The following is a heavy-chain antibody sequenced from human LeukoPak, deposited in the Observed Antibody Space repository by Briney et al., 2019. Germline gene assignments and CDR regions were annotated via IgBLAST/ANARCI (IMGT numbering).Heavy chain of an antibody. V-gene: IGHV3-23*01. CDR3: AKDWGMGDQLLRIDY. CDR1: GFTFSTYA. CDR2: ISGSGVST. J-gene: IGHJ4*02. D-gene: IGHD2-2*01. Sequence: GGSLRLSCTASGFTFSTYAMNWVRQAPGKGLEWVSGISGSGVSTYYADSVKGRFTISRYNSNNTLYLQMSSLGAEDTAVYYCAKDWGMGDQLLRIDYWGQGTLVTVSS.